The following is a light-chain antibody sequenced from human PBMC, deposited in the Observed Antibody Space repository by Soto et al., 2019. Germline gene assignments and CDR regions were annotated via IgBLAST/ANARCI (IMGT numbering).Light chain of an antibody. Sequence: QSLLTQPPSASGTPGQRVTISCSGSSSNIGSNNVNWYQHLPGTAPKLLIYSSNQRPSGVPDRFSGSKSGTSASLAISGLQSEDEADYYCAAWDDSLNGRVFGGGTKLTVL. V-gene: IGLV1-44*01. J-gene: IGLJ3*02. CDR1: SSNIGSNN. CDR2: SSN. CDR3: AAWDDSLNGRV.